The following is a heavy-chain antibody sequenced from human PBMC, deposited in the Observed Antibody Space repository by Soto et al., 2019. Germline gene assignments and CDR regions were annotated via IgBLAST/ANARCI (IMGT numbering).Heavy chain of an antibody. V-gene: IGHV4-39*01. CDR2: IYYSGST. CDR3: ARSYCGGVCYWVLGELGLDY. J-gene: IGHJ4*02. CDR1: GGSISSSSYY. D-gene: IGHD2-21*02. Sequence: QLQLQESGPGLVKPSETLSLTCTVSGGSISSSSYYWGWIRQPPGKGLEWIGSIYYSGSTYYNPSLKSRVTISVDTSKNQFSLKLSSVTAADTALYYCARSYCGGVCYWVLGELGLDYWGQGTLVTVSS.